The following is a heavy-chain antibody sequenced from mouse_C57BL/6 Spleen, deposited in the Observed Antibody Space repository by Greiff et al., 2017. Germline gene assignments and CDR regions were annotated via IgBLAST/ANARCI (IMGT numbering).Heavy chain of an antibody. Sequence: QVQLQQPGAELVRPGSSVKLSCKASGYTFTSYWMDWVKQRPGQGLEWIGNIYPSDSETHYNQKFKDKATLTVDKSSSTAYVQLSSLTSEDSAVYYCARGEELGRAWFGDWGQGTLVTGSA. D-gene: IGHD4-1*01. V-gene: IGHV1-61*01. CDR3: ARGEELGRAWFGD. CDR1: GYTFTSYW. J-gene: IGHJ3*01. CDR2: IYPSDSET.